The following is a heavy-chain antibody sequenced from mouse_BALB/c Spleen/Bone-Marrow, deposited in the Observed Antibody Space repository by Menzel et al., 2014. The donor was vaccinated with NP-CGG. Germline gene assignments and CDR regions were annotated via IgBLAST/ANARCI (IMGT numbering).Heavy chain of an antibody. Sequence: VQLKESGGDLVKPGGSLKLSCAASGFTFSSYGFFWVRQTPDKRLEWVATISNGGTFTYHPDSVKGRFTISRDNAKNTLYLQMSSLKSEDTAMYYCSRRQSGNYAMDYWGQGTSVTVSS. CDR2: ISNGGTFT. CDR1: GFTFSSYG. J-gene: IGHJ4*01. CDR3: SRRQSGNYAMDY. V-gene: IGHV5-6*01.